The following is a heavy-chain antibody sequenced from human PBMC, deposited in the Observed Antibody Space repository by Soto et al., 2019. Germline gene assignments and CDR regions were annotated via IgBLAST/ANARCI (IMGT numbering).Heavy chain of an antibody. D-gene: IGHD3-10*01. J-gene: IGHJ4*02. Sequence: GALRLSCAASGFTFSSYGMHWVRQAPGKGLEWVAVISYDGSNKYYADSVKGRFTISRDNSKNTLYLQMNSLRAEDTAVYYCAKDREWFGESADYWGQGTLVTVSS. CDR2: ISYDGSNK. V-gene: IGHV3-30*18. CDR3: AKDREWFGESADY. CDR1: GFTFSSYG.